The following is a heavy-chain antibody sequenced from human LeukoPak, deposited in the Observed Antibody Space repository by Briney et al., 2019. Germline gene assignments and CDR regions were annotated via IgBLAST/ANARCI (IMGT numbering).Heavy chain of an antibody. CDR3: ARGHCSGGGCYGSYYYYYYMDV. CDR1: GGTFSSYA. J-gene: IGHJ6*03. V-gene: IGHV1-69*06. CDR2: IIPVFGTA. D-gene: IGHD2-15*01. Sequence: ASVKVSCKASGGTFSSYAITWVRQAPGRGLEWMGGIIPVFGTANYALRFQGRVTITADKSTSTAYMELSSLRSEDTAVYYCARGHCSGGGCYGSYYYYYYMDVWGEGTTVTVSS.